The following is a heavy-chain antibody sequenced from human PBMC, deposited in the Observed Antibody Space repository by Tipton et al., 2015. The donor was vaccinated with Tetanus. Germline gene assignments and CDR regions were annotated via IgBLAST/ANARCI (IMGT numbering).Heavy chain of an antibody. CDR1: GFTFSSYA. CDR3: AKKPNCSGGSCPFDY. J-gene: IGHJ4*02. Sequence: SLRLPCAASGFTFSSYAMSWVRQAPGKGLEWVSAISGSGGSTYYADSVKGRFTISRDNSKNTLYLQMNSLRAEDTAVYYCAKKPNCSGGSCPFDYWGQGTLVTVSS. D-gene: IGHD2-15*01. CDR2: ISGSGGST. V-gene: IGHV3-23*01.